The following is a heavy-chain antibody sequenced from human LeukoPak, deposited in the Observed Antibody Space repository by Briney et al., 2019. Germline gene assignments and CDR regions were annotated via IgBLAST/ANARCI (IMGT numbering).Heavy chain of an antibody. D-gene: IGHD6-19*01. CDR3: AKDPKYSSGWFDY. Sequence: GGSLRLSCAASGFTFIDYDMHWVRQVIGKGLEWVSAIGIRGDTHYSGSVKGRFTISRENAESSLYLQMNSLRAEDTAVYYCAKDPKYSSGWFDYWGQGTLVTVSS. CDR2: IGIRGDT. J-gene: IGHJ4*02. CDR1: GFTFIDYD. V-gene: IGHV3-13*01.